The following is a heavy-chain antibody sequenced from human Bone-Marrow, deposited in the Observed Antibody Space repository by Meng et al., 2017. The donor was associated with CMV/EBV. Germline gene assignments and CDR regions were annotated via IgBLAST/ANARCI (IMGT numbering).Heavy chain of an antibody. Sequence: CKVAGYTLTELSMHWVRQAPGKGLEWMGGFDPEDGETIYAQKFQGRVTMTEDTSTDTAYMELSSLRSEDTAVYYCATGGYGVNWFDPWGQGTLVTVSS. CDR1: GYTLTELS. D-gene: IGHD3-10*01. J-gene: IGHJ5*02. CDR3: ATGGYGVNWFDP. CDR2: FDPEDGET. V-gene: IGHV1-24*01.